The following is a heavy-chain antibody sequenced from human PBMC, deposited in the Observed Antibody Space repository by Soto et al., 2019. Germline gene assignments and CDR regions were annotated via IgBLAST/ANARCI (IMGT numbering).Heavy chain of an antibody. CDR3: VMFTSVTTFNPYGMEV. Sequence: GGSLRLSCAASGFTSSNYLMHWVRQDPGKALAWVSRINPDGSSTSYADSVKGRFTISRDDAKNTLYLQMNSLRVEDSAVYYCVMFTSVTTFNPYGMEVRGQGSAVTVSS. CDR1: GFTSSNYL. V-gene: IGHV3-74*01. J-gene: IGHJ6*02. D-gene: IGHD4-17*01. CDR2: INPDGSST.